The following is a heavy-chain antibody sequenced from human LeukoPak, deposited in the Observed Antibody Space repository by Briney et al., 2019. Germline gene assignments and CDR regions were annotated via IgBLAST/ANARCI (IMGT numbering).Heavy chain of an antibody. D-gene: IGHD2-2*02. CDR1: GGSFSGYY. Sequence: SETLSLTCAVYGGSFSGYYWSWIRQPPGKGLEWIGEINHSGSTNYNPSLKSRVTISVDTSKNQFSLKLSSVTAADTAVYYCARRPTGYCSSTSCYRGKGAAFDIWGQGTMVTVSS. V-gene: IGHV4-34*01. J-gene: IGHJ3*02. CDR3: ARRPTGYCSSTSCYRGKGAAFDI. CDR2: INHSGST.